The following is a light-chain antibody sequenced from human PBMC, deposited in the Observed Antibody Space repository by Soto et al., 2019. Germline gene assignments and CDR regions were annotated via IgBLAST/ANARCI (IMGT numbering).Light chain of an antibody. CDR3: SSYTSVSLVV. CDR2: EVS. V-gene: IGLV2-14*01. J-gene: IGLJ2*01. CDR1: SSDVDGYNY. Sequence: QSALTQPASVSGSPGQSITISCTGSSSDVDGYNYVSWYQQPPGKAPKLMIYEVSNRPSGVSNRFSGSKSGNTASLTISGLQAEDEADYYCSSYTSVSLVVFGGGTKLTVL.